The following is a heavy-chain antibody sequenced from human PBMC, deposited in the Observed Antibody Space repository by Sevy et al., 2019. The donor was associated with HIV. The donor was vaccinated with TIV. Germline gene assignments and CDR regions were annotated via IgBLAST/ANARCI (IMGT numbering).Heavy chain of an antibody. Sequence: GGSLRLSCAASGFTFSTYWMSWVRQAPGKGLEWVGNIKQDGSDKNYVDSVKVRFTISRDNAKNFLYLQMQSLTAEDTAVYYCARYCEWDRKSYNLYFDLWGRGTLVTVSS. J-gene: IGHJ2*01. CDR3: ARYCEWDRKSYNLYFDL. D-gene: IGHD1-1*01. V-gene: IGHV3-7*01. CDR1: GFTFSTYW. CDR2: IKQDGSDK.